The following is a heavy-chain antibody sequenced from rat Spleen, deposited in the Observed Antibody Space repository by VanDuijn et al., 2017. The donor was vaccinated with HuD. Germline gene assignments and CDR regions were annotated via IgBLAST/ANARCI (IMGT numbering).Heavy chain of an antibody. CDR2: ISYEGSNT. CDR3: ARRHYGYTDYFDY. D-gene: IGHD1-9*01. J-gene: IGHJ2*01. CDR1: GFTLSDYY. V-gene: IGHV5-22*01. Sequence: EVQLVESGGGLVQPGRSLKLSCAASGFTLSDYYIAWVRQAPKQGLEWVASISYEGSNTHYGDSVKGRFTISRDNARSTLYLQMNSLRSEDTATYYCARRHYGYTDYFDYWGQGVMVTVSS.